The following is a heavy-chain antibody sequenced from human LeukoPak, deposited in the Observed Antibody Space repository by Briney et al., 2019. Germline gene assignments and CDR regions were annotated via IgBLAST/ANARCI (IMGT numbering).Heavy chain of an antibody. CDR3: ARGITIFGVVINYYYMDV. D-gene: IGHD3-3*01. V-gene: IGHV4-59*01. CDR1: GGSIGSYY. J-gene: IGHJ6*03. CDR2: IYYSGST. Sequence: PSETLSLTCTVSGGSIGSYYWSWIRQPPGKGLEWIGYIYYSGSTNYNPSLKSRVTISVDTSKNQFSLRLSSVTAADTAVYYCARGITIFGVVINYYYMDVWGKGTTVTVSS.